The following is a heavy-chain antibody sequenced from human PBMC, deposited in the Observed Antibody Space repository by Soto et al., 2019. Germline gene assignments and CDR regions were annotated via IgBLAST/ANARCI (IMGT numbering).Heavy chain of an antibody. D-gene: IGHD1-1*01. CDR1: GGTFRNSA. V-gene: IGHV1-69*12. Sequence: QVQLEQSGAEVKKPGSSVKVSCKASGGTFRNSAISWVRQAPGQGLEWMGGIMPIFRTPDYAQKFQGRATITADEXTNTAYMELSGLRSDDTAVYYCARDNDRPQLGGNYYYILDVWGHGTTVTVSS. CDR2: IMPIFRTP. CDR3: ARDNDRPQLGGNYYYILDV. J-gene: IGHJ6*02.